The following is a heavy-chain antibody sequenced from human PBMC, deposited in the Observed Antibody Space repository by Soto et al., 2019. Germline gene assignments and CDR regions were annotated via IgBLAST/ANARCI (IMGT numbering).Heavy chain of an antibody. CDR3: ARERRLRFLEWLSHDLDY. D-gene: IGHD3-3*01. CDR1: GFTFSSYS. V-gene: IGHV3-21*01. Sequence: GGSLRLSCAASGFTFSSYSMNWVRQAPGKGLEWVSSISSSSSYIYYADSVKGRFTISRDNAKNSLYLQMNSLRAEDTAVYYCARERRLRFLEWLSHDLDYWGQGTLVTVSS. CDR2: ISSSSSYI. J-gene: IGHJ4*02.